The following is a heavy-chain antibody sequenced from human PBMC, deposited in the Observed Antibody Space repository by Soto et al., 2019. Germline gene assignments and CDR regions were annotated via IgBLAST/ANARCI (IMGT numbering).Heavy chain of an antibody. J-gene: IGHJ4*02. CDR1: GGTFSSYT. D-gene: IGHD3-10*01. Sequence: QVQLVQSGAEVKKPGSSVKVSCKASGGTFSSYTISWVRQAPGQGLKWMGRIIPILGIANYAQKFQGRVTITADKCTSTAYMELSSLRSEDTAVYYCARGSEGYYFDYWGQGTLVTVSS. CDR3: ARGSEGYYFDY. CDR2: IIPILGIA. V-gene: IGHV1-69*02.